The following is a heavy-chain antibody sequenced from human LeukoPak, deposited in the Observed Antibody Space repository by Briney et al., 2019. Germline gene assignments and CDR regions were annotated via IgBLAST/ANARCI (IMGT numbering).Heavy chain of an antibody. J-gene: IGHJ3*02. V-gene: IGHV3-15*01. Sequence: GGSLRLSCAASGFTFSNAWMSWVRQAPGKGLEWVGRIKSKTDGGTTDYAAPVKGRFTISRDDSKNTLYLQMNSLKTEDTAVYYCTTRGGGMYYYDSSGYPHDAFDIWGQGTMVTVSP. CDR3: TTRGGGMYYYDSSGYPHDAFDI. D-gene: IGHD3-22*01. CDR1: GFTFSNAW. CDR2: IKSKTDGGTT.